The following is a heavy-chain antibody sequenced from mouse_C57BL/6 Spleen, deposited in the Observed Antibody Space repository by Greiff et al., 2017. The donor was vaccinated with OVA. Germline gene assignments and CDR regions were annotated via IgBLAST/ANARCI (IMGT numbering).Heavy chain of an antibody. Sequence: VKLVESGPGLVQPSQSLSITCTVSGFSLTSYGVHWVRQSPGKGLEWLGVIWSGGSTDYNAAFISRLSISKDNSKSQVFFKMNSLQADDTAIYYCARDDYDVDYAMDYWGQGTSVTVSS. V-gene: IGHV2-2*01. J-gene: IGHJ4*01. CDR2: IWSGGST. CDR3: ARDDYDVDYAMDY. D-gene: IGHD2-4*01. CDR1: GFSLTSYG.